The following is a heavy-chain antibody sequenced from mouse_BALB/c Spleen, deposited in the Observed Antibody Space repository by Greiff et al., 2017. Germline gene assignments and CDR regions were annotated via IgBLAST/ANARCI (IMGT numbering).Heavy chain of an antibody. D-gene: IGHD1-1*02. Sequence: VQLQQSGAELMKPGASVKISCKATGYTFSSYWIEWVKQRPGHGLEWIGEILPGSGSTNYNEKFKGKATFTADTSSNTAYMQLSSLTSEDSAVYYCARGGGNYDAMDYWGQGTSVTVSS. V-gene: IGHV1-9*01. CDR2: ILPGSGST. J-gene: IGHJ4*01. CDR1: GYTFSSYW. CDR3: ARGGGNYDAMDY.